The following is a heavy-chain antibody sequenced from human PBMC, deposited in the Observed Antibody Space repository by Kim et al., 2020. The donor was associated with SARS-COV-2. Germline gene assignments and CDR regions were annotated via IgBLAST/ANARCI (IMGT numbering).Heavy chain of an antibody. CDR2: IYYSGST. J-gene: IGHJ2*01. CDR3: ARQTIYYDILTGNTGRYFDL. CDR1: GGSISSGSYY. D-gene: IGHD3-9*01. V-gene: IGHV4-39*01. Sequence: SETLSLTCTVSGGSISSGSYYWGWIRQPPGKGLEWIGNIYYSGSTYYNPSLKSRVTISVDTSKNHFSLKLSSVTAADTAVFYFARQTIYYDILTGNTGRYFDLWGRGTLVTVSS.